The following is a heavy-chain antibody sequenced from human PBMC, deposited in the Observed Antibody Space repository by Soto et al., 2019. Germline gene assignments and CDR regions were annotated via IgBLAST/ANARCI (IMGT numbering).Heavy chain of an antibody. D-gene: IGHD3-3*01. V-gene: IGHV1-46*01. CDR3: ARVERITIFGVVTTGTYYYGMDV. CDR1: GYTFTSYY. J-gene: IGHJ6*02. CDR2: INPSGGST. Sequence: ASVKVSCKASGYTFTSYYMHWVRQAPGQGLEWMGIINPSGGSTSYAQKFQGRVTMTRDTSTSTVYMELSSLRSEDTAVYYCARVERITIFGVVTTGTYYYGMDVWGQGTTVTVAS.